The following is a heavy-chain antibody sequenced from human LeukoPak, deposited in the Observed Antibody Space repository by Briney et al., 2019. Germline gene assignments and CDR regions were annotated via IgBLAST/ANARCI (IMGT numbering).Heavy chain of an antibody. CDR1: GFTFTSSA. V-gene: IGHV1-58*02. D-gene: IGHD3-10*01. Sequence: PLASVKVSCKASGFTFTSSAMQWVRQARGQRLEWIGWIVVGSGNTNYAQKFQERVTITRDMSTSTAYTELSSLRSEDTAVYYCAASTMVRGVINGPPYYWGQGTLVTVSS. CDR2: IVVGSGNT. CDR3: AASTMVRGVINGPPYY. J-gene: IGHJ4*02.